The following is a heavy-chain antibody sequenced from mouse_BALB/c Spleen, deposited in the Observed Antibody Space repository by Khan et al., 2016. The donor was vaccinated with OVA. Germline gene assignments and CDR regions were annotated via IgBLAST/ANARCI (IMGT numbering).Heavy chain of an antibody. Sequence: EVKLLESGGGLVQPGGSLKLSCAASGFAFSRYWMSWVRQAPGKGLEWIGEINPDSSTINYTPSLKDKFIISRDNAKNTLYLQMSKVRSEDTALYYCACPYRYDGRAWFAYWGQGTLVTVSA. D-gene: IGHD2-14*01. V-gene: IGHV4-1*02. CDR1: GFAFSRYW. CDR3: ACPYRYDGRAWFAY. CDR2: INPDSSTI. J-gene: IGHJ3*01.